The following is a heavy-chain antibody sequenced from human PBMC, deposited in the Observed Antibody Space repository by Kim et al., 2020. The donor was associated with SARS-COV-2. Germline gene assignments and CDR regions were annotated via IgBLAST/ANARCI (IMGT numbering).Heavy chain of an antibody. D-gene: IGHD3-9*01. CDR3: ARDRRYDILTGYSPFDY. J-gene: IGHJ4*02. Sequence: VKGRFTISRDNAKNSLYRQMNSLRAEDTAVYYCARDRRYDILTGYSPFDYWGQGTLVTVSS. V-gene: IGHV3-11*06.